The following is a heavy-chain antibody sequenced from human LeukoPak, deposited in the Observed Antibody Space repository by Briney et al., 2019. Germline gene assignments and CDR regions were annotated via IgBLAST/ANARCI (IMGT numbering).Heavy chain of an antibody. CDR3: ARAQATRPATYYYGSGSYYNRVYFQH. Sequence: SETLSLTCAVYGGSFSGYYWSWIRQPPGKGLEWVGEINHSGSTNYNPSLKSLVTISVDTSKNPFSLKLTSVTAADTAVYYCARAQATRPATYYYGSGSYYNRVYFQHWGPGTLVTVSS. CDR2: INHSGST. CDR1: GGSFSGYY. J-gene: IGHJ1*01. D-gene: IGHD3-10*01. V-gene: IGHV4-34*01.